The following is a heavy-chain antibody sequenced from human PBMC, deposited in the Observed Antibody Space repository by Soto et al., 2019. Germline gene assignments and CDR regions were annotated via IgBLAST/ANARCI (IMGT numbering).Heavy chain of an antibody. CDR3: ARGPPYYDILTGGFNS. CDR1: GGSISSGDYY. Sequence: QVQLQESGPGLVKSSQTLSLTCTVSGGSISSGDYYWSWIRQPPGKGLEWIGYIYYRGSTYYNPSLRSRLTISADTSKNQFSLKLNSVTAADTAVYYCARGPPYYDILTGGFNSWSRGTLLTVS. J-gene: IGHJ5*02. CDR2: IYYRGST. D-gene: IGHD3-9*01. V-gene: IGHV4-30-4*01.